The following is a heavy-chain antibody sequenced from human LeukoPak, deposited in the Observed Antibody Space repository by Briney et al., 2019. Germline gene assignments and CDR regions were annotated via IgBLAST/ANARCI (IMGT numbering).Heavy chain of an antibody. CDR1: RYKFKTFG. CDR3: ARDRSNSAF. J-gene: IGHJ4*02. D-gene: IGHD4-11*01. Sequence: ASVKVSCKISRYKFKTFGISWVRQAAGQGFEWMGWIRADKGKTDYAQKFQDRVTLTIDTSTSTAYMELRSLTSDDPATYYCARDRSNSAFWGQGTLVTVS. CDR2: IRADKGKT. V-gene: IGHV1-18*01.